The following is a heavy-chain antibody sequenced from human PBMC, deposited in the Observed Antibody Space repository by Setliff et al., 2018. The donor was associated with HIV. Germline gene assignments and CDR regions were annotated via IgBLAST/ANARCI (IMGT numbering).Heavy chain of an antibody. CDR2: IYYSGSA. V-gene: IGHV4-31*03. Sequence: SETLSLTCTVSGASINTGGYYWSWIRQHPGKGLEYIGYIYYSGSAYYSPSLKSRVTLSLDTSENQFSLRLSSVTAADTAVYYCGRVTDKSDDPDDYWGQGTRVTVPQ. CDR1: GASINTGGYY. D-gene: IGHD1-1*01. J-gene: IGHJ4*02. CDR3: GRVTDKSDDPDDY.